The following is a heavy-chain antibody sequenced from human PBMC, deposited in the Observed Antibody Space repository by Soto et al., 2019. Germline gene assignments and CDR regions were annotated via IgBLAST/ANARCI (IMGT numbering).Heavy chain of an antibody. Sequence: QVQLVESGGGVVQPGRSLRLSCAASGFTFSSYAMHWVRQAPGKGLEWVAVISYDGSNKYYADSVKGRFTISRDNSKNTLYLHMNSLRAEDTAVYYCARDRGYCSGGSCYSYFDYWGQGTLVTVSS. CDR2: ISYDGSNK. CDR3: ARDRGYCSGGSCYSYFDY. D-gene: IGHD2-15*01. CDR1: GFTFSSYA. V-gene: IGHV3-30-3*01. J-gene: IGHJ4*02.